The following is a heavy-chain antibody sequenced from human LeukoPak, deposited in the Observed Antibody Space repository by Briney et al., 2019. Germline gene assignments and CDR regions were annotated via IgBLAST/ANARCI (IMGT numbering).Heavy chain of an antibody. CDR3: AGVNPFYYDILTGYPDYFDY. V-gene: IGHV1-69*13. Sequence: GASVKVSCKASGGTFSSYAISWVRQAPGQGLEWMGGIIPIFGTANYAQKFQGRVTITADESTSTAYMELSSLRSEDTAVYYCAGVNPFYYDILTGYPDYFDYWGQGTLVTVSS. CDR1: GGTFSSYA. J-gene: IGHJ4*02. CDR2: IIPIFGTA. D-gene: IGHD3-9*01.